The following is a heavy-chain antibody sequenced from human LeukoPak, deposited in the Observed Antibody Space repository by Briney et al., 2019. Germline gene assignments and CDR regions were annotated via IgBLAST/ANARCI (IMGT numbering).Heavy chain of an antibody. CDR3: ASPRPSGSFDWFPQYFNYYMDV. CDR1: TFTFKRYE. Sequence: PGESLTLSCTSSTFTFKRYEKNWVRQAPGRGLEWISYISSSSNTIYFADSVKGRFTDSRDNADTSLSLTMNSLRGEDTSIYYCASPRPSGSFDWFPQYFNYYMDVWGKGTTVSVSS. J-gene: IGHJ6*03. D-gene: IGHD3-9*01. V-gene: IGHV3-48*03. CDR2: ISSSSNTI.